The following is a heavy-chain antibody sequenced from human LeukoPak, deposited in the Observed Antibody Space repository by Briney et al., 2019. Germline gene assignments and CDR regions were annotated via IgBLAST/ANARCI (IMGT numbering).Heavy chain of an antibody. V-gene: IGHV4-59*12. CDR1: GGSISSYY. CDR2: IYYSGST. D-gene: IGHD6-13*01. Sequence: SETLSLTCTVSGGSISSYYWSWIRQPPGKGLEWIGYIYYSGSTNYNPSLKSRVTISVDTSKNQFSLKLSSVTAADTAVYYCARSQQLVLPYYYYGMDVWGQGTTVTVSS. CDR3: ARSQQLVLPYYYYGMDV. J-gene: IGHJ6*02.